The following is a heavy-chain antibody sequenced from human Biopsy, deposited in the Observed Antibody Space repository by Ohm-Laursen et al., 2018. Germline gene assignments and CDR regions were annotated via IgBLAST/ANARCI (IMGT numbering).Heavy chain of an antibody. D-gene: IGHD2-15*01. J-gene: IGHJ2*01. CDR3: ARDQGSCSDRTVPGDFDL. Sequence: SDTLSLTCTVSGGSISSYYWSWIRQPPGKGLEWIGYIYYTGSTNYNPSLQSRVTISVDTSKNHFSLRLQSVTPAAAAIYYCARDQGSCSDRTVPGDFDLWGRGTLVTVSS. CDR1: GGSISSYY. CDR2: IYYTGST. V-gene: IGHV4-59*01.